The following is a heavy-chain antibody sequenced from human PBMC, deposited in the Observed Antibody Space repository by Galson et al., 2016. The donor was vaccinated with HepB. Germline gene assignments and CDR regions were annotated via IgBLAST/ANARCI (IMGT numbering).Heavy chain of an antibody. D-gene: IGHD6-13*01. Sequence: SLRLSCAASGFTFSSYGMHWVRQAPGKGLEWVASIWYDGSNKYYANSVKGRFTISRDNSKNTLSLQMNSLRAEDTAVYYCAREFSPIAAAYFDYWGQGTLVTVSS. CDR1: GFTFSSYG. CDR3: AREFSPIAAAYFDY. CDR2: IWYDGSNK. V-gene: IGHV3-33*01. J-gene: IGHJ4*02.